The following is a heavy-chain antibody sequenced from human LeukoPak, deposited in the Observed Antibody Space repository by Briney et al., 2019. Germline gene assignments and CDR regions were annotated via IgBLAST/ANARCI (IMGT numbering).Heavy chain of an antibody. Sequence: GGSLRLSCAASGFTISPHYMDWVRQSPGQGPEWVGLVRNKADGYTTIYAASVKGRFTISRDDSKNSIYLQMDSLKTEDTAIYYCGDLGSAGTDHWGQGTMVPVS. D-gene: IGHD3-10*01. CDR3: GDLGSAGTDH. V-gene: IGHV3-72*01. CDR1: GFTISPHY. J-gene: IGHJ4*02. CDR2: VRNKADGYTT.